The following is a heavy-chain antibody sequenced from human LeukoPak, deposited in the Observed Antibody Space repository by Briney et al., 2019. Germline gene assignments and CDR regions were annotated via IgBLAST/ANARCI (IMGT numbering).Heavy chain of an antibody. CDR1: GGSFSDYY. Sequence: PSETLSLTCAVYGGSFSDYYWSWIRQPPGKGLEWIGYIYYSGSTYYNPSLKSRVTISVDTSKNQFSLKLSSVTAADTAVYYCAREGYYDSSGYLIDYWGQGTLVTVSS. D-gene: IGHD3-22*01. CDR3: AREGYYDSSGYLIDY. CDR2: IYYSGST. J-gene: IGHJ4*02. V-gene: IGHV4-30-4*01.